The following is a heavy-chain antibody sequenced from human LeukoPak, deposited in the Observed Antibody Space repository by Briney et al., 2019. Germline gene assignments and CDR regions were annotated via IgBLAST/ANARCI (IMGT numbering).Heavy chain of an antibody. CDR2: IYYSGST. V-gene: IGHV4-39*01. Sequence: SETLSLTCTVSGGSISSSSYYWGWIRQPPGKGLEWIGSIYYSGSTYYNPSLKSRVTISVDTSKNQFSLKLSSVTAADTAVYYCARHSYCDSSFFDYWGQGTLVTVSS. J-gene: IGHJ4*02. D-gene: IGHD3-22*01. CDR1: GGSISSSSYY. CDR3: ARHSYCDSSFFDY.